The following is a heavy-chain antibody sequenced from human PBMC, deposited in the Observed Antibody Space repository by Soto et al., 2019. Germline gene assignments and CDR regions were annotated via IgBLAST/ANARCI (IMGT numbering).Heavy chain of an antibody. D-gene: IGHD3-16*01. CDR1: GYTFTRYG. CDR2: INAYNGNT. CDR3: AMVDVYVTPSPQDV. J-gene: IGHJ6*02. Sequence: ASVKVSCKASGYTFTRYGISWVRQAPGQGLEWMGWINAYNGNTNYAQNLQGRLTLTTDTSTTTAYVELRSLRSNDTAIYYCAMVDVYVTPSPQDVWGQGTTVTVSS. V-gene: IGHV1-18*01.